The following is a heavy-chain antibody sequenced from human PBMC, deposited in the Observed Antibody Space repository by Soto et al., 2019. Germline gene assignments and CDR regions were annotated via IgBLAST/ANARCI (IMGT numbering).Heavy chain of an antibody. D-gene: IGHD2-2*02. CDR1: GSTFSSYA. J-gene: IGHJ5*02. V-gene: IGHV3-30*14. CDR3: ARATHCYTYPHPFDR. CDR2: ISYHGSDK. Sequence: VGSLRLSCAASGSTFSSYAMHWLRQAPGKGLESVAVISYHGSDKYDAYSVKGRFTITRDNSKNTLQRQLHSPRAEDTAVSYCARATHCYTYPHPFDRWGQGTMVTVSS.